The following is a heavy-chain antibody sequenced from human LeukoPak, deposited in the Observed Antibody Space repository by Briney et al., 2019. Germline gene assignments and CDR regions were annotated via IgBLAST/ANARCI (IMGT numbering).Heavy chain of an antibody. Sequence: GGSLGLSCAASGFTFSSYSMNWVRQAPGKGLEWVSSISSSSSYIYYADSVKGRFTISRDNAKNSLYLQMNSLRAEDTAVYYCARSLKGSGMDVWGQGTTVTVSS. D-gene: IGHD3-10*01. CDR1: GFTFSSYS. CDR3: ARSLKGSGMDV. V-gene: IGHV3-21*01. J-gene: IGHJ6*02. CDR2: ISSSSSYI.